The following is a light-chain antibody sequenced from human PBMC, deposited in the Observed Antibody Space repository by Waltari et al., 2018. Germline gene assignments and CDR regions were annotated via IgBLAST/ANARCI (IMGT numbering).Light chain of an antibody. J-gene: IGLJ1*01. Sequence: SSELPQPSSVSVSPGQTARITCSGDMLPKQYTRWFQQKPGQAPGLVLYQDSARPSGIPERFSGSSSGTTVTLTISGAQVEDEADYYCYSTTDNNLGVFGPGTRVTVL. V-gene: IGLV3-27*01. CDR3: YSTTDNNLGV. CDR2: QDS. CDR1: MLPKQY.